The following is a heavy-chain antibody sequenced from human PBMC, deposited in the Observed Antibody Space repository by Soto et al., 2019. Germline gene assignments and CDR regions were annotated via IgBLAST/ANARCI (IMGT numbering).Heavy chain of an antibody. V-gene: IGHV4-59*01. CDR3: AREEDAFFYYGWDV. J-gene: IGHJ6*02. CDR1: GDSISGFY. Sequence: SETLSLTCTVSGDSISGFYWSWIRQPPGKGLEWIGYINHAGSTYYSPSLQSRVTISLNSSKNQFSLILTSVIAADTAVYYCAREEDAFFYYGWDVGGQGITVTVSS. CDR2: INHAGST.